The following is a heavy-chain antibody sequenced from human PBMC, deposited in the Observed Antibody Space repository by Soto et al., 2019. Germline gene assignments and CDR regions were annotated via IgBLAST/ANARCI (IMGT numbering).Heavy chain of an antibody. Sequence: QVQLVQSGAERKKPGASVKVSCKASGSTFTSYAMHWVRQAPGQRLEWMGWINAGNGKTKYSQKFQGRVTITRDTSASTAHMVLSSLTSEDTAVYYCAYSSSWPFDYWGEGSLVTVFS. J-gene: IGHJ4*02. V-gene: IGHV1-3*01. CDR1: GSTFTSYA. D-gene: IGHD6-13*01. CDR2: INAGNGKT. CDR3: AYSSSWPFDY.